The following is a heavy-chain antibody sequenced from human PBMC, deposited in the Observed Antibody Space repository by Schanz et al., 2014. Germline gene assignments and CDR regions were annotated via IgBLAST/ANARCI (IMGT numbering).Heavy chain of an antibody. D-gene: IGHD1-1*01. Sequence: VQLVESGGGLVQPGRSLRLSCVASGFTFSSYAMHWVRQAPGKGLEWVAVIWSDGSGKYYADSVKGRFTVSRDSGQNSLYLQMNSLRAGDTAVYYCARGTDWNLHYWGQGALVTVSS. CDR1: GFTFSSYA. CDR3: ARGTDWNLHY. CDR2: IWSDGSGK. J-gene: IGHJ4*02. V-gene: IGHV3-33*01.